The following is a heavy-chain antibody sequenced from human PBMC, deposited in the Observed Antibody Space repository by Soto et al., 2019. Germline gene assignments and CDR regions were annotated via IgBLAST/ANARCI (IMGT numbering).Heavy chain of an antibody. D-gene: IGHD3-22*01. CDR3: ASLLMYYYDSSLDY. V-gene: IGHV4-39*01. J-gene: IGHJ4*02. CDR1: GGSISSSSYY. Sequence: SETLSLTCTVSGGSISSSSYYWGWIRQPPGKGLEWIGSIYYSGSTYYNPSLKSRVTISVDTSKNQFSLKLSSVTAADTAVYYCASLLMYYYDSSLDYWGQGTLVTVS. CDR2: IYYSGST.